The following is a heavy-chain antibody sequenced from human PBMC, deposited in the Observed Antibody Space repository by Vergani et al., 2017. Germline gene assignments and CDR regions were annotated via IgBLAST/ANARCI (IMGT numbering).Heavy chain of an antibody. CDR2: IRYDGSNK. Sequence: QVQLVESGGGVVQPGGSLRLSCAASGFTFSSYGMHWVRQAPGKGLEWVAFIRYDGSNKYYADSVKGRFTISRDNSKNTLYLQMNSLRAEDTAVYYCAKDRGRYCSSTSCPAAHWDQGTLVTVSS. V-gene: IGHV3-30*02. CDR3: AKDRGRYCSSTSCPAAH. CDR1: GFTFSSYG. J-gene: IGHJ4*02. D-gene: IGHD2-2*01.